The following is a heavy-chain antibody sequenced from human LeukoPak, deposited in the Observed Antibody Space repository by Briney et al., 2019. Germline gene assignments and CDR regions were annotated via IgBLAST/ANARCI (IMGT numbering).Heavy chain of an antibody. D-gene: IGHD3-16*01. CDR3: VTGLDYYYGMDV. CDR1: GYTFTSYY. CDR2: INPSGGST. V-gene: IGHV1-46*01. J-gene: IGHJ6*04. Sequence: GASVKVSCKASGYTFTSYYMHWVRQAPGQGLEWMGIINPSGGSTSYAQKFQGGVTMTRDTSTSTVYMELSSLRSEDTAVYYCVTGLDYYYGMDVWGKGTTVTDSS.